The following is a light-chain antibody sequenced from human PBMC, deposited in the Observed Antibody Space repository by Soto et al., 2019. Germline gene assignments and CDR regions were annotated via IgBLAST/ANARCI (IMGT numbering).Light chain of an antibody. CDR1: QDISHY. CDR2: DAS. V-gene: IGKV1-33*01. CDR3: KQYDNLSFS. J-gene: IGKJ4*01. Sequence: DIQMTQSPSSLSASVGDRVSITCQASQDISHYLNWYQQKPGKAPTLLIYDASNLETGVPSRFSGGGSGKDFTFNISRLKPEDIQKYHCKQYDNLSFSFGGVAKGDSK.